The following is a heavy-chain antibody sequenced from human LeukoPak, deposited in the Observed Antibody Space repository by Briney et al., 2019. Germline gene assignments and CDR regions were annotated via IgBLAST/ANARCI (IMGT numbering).Heavy chain of an antibody. V-gene: IGHV3-23*01. CDR3: AKDLSYTSGASDH. D-gene: IGHD6-19*01. Sequence: GGSLRLSCAASGFTLISNAMSWVRQAPREGLEWVSAISAGVGGTYYAHSVKGRFTISRDISKNTLYLQMNSLRAEDTAVYYCAKDLSYTSGASDHWGQGTLVTVSS. CDR2: ISAGVGGT. J-gene: IGHJ4*02. CDR1: GFTLISNA.